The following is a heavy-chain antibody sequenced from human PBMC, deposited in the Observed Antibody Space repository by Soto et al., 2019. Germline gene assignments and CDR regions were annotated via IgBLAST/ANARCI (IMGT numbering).Heavy chain of an antibody. J-gene: IGHJ6*02. V-gene: IGHV1-3*01. CDR3: ASLYYYGSGSYYHYGMDV. CDR2: INAGNGNT. CDR1: GYTFTSYA. Sequence: ASVKVSCKASGYTFTSYAMHWVRQAPGQRLEWMGWINAGNGNTKYSQKFQGRVTITRDTSASTAYMELSSLRSEDTAVYYCASLYYYGSGSYYHYGMDVWGQGTTVNVSS. D-gene: IGHD3-10*01.